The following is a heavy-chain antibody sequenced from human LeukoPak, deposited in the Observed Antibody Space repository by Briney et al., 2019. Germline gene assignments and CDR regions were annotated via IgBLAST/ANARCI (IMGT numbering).Heavy chain of an antibody. D-gene: IGHD5-12*01. CDR1: EFEPTYFW. CDR3: ARDASGYALYFDY. J-gene: IGHJ4*02. Sequence: QSGGSLRLSCVALEFEPTYFWMTWVRRAPGKGLEWVANIKQDGSEKYYVDSVKGRFTISRDNAKNSLYLQMNSLRAEDTAVYYCARDASGYALYFDYWGQGTLVTVSS. V-gene: IGHV3-7*01. CDR2: IKQDGSEK.